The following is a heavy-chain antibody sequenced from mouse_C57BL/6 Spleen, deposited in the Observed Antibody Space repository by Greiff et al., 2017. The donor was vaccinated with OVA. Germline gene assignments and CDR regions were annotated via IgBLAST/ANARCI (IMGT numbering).Heavy chain of an antibody. CDR3: TRGYGSSHYFDY. J-gene: IGHJ2*01. D-gene: IGHD1-1*01. CDR1: GYTFTSYW. Sequence: QVQLKQPGAELVKPGASVKLSCKASGYTFTSYWMHWVKQRPGQGLEWIGMIHPNSGSTNYNEKFKSKATLTVDKSSSTAYMQLSSLTSEDSAVYYCTRGYGSSHYFDYWGQGTTLTVSS. V-gene: IGHV1-64*01. CDR2: IHPNSGST.